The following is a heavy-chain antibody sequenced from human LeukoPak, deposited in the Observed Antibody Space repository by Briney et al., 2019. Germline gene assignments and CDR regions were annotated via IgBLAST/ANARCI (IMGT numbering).Heavy chain of an antibody. Sequence: KTSETLSLTCTVSGGSISSYYWSWIRQPPGKGLEWIGYIYYSGSTNYNPSLKSRVTISVDTSKNQFSLKLSSVTAADTAVYYCARGDYGDDFDYWGQGTLVTVSS. D-gene: IGHD4-17*01. CDR2: IYYSGST. J-gene: IGHJ4*02. CDR3: ARGDYGDDFDY. V-gene: IGHV4-59*01. CDR1: GGSISSYY.